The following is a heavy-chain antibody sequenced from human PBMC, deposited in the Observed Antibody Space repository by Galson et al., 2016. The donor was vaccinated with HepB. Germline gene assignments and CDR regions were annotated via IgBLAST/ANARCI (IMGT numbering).Heavy chain of an antibody. CDR3: LSTQISPPTIPSGYDAFDI. V-gene: IGHV3-11*06. CDR1: GFSFNGYY. J-gene: IGHJ3*02. Sequence: SLRLSCAASGFSFNGYYMSWIRQAPGKGLEWISYITHTGTYTDYADSVKGRFTISSDSAKNLLNLQLNSLRADDTAVYYCLSTQISPPTIPSGYDAFDIWGRGTMVAVSS. D-gene: IGHD1-26*01. CDR2: ITHTGTYT.